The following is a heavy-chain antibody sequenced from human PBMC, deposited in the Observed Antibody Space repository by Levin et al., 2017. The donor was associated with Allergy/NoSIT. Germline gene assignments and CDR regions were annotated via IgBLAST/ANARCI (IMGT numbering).Heavy chain of an antibody. CDR2: INPSGGST. Sequence: ASVKVSCKASGYTFTSYYMHWVRQAPGQGLEWMGIINPSGGSTSYAQKFQGRVTMTRDTSTSTVYMELSSLRSEDTAVYYCARWGVYSSGWYNWFDPWGQGTLVTVSS. CDR1: GYTFTSYY. D-gene: IGHD6-19*01. J-gene: IGHJ5*02. V-gene: IGHV1-46*01. CDR3: ARWGVYSSGWYNWFDP.